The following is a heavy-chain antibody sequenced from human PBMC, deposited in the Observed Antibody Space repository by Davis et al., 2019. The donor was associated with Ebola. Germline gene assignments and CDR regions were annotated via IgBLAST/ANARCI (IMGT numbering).Heavy chain of an antibody. V-gene: IGHV3-30*03. CDR3: ARGGYGWWGIDY. Sequence: GESLKISCAASGFTFSSYWMSWVRQAPGKGLEWVADISHDGTKQNYAASVKGRFTISRDNSKNTLYLQMNSLRAEDRALYYCARGGYGWWGIDYWGQGTLVTVSS. J-gene: IGHJ4*02. CDR2: ISHDGTKQ. D-gene: IGHD3-22*01. CDR1: GFTFSSYW.